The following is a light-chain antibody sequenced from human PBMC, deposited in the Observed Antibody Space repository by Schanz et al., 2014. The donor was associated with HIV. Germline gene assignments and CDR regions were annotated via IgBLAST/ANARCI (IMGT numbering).Light chain of an antibody. CDR3: QQRSDWPPLT. J-gene: IGKJ4*01. Sequence: EIVLTQSPVTLSLSPGERATLSCRASQSISTYVAWYQQSPGQSPRLLIYGASNRASGIPPRFSGSGSGTDFSLTISSLEPEDFAVYYCQQRSDWPPLTFGGGTKVEIK. V-gene: IGKV3-11*01. CDR1: QSISTY. CDR2: GAS.